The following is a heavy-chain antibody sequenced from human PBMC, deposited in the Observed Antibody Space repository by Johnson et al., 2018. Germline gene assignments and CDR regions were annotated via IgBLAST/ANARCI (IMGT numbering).Heavy chain of an antibody. CDR2: ISDDGNSK. J-gene: IGHJ1*01. D-gene: IGHD4-17*01. Sequence: VQLVESGGGVVQXGRSLRLSCAASGFTFSTYAIHWVRQAPGKGLEWVAVISDDGNSKFYAESVKGRFTISRDNSKYTMYLQMHSLKAEDTAMYYCARAQGGDYVAEYFQHWGQGTLVTVSS. CDR3: ARAQGGDYVAEYFQH. V-gene: IGHV3-30-3*01. CDR1: GFTFSTYA.